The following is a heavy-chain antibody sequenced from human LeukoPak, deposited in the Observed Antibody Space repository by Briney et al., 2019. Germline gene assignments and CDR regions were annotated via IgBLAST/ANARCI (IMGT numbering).Heavy chain of an antibody. J-gene: IGHJ5*02. CDR2: IRSNSDGGTI. CDR3: ATDFYDST. V-gene: IGHV3-15*01. D-gene: IGHD3-22*01. Sequence: GGSLRLSCAASGFSVSSNYMSWVRQAPGKGLEWVGRIRSNSDGGTIDYAAPVKGRFTLSRDDSKTTLYLQMNSLQTEDTAVYYCATDFYDSTWGQGTLVTVSS. CDR1: GFSVSSNY.